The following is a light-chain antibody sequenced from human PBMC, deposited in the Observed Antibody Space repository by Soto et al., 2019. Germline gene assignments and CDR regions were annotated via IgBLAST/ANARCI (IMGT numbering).Light chain of an antibody. V-gene: IGKV3-15*01. Sequence: EIVLTQSPATLSLTPKERATLSCRASQSVSSYLAWYQQKPGQVPRVLIYGASTRATDISARFSGSGSGTEFTLTIDSLQSEDFAIYYCQQDNNWPRTFGQGTKVDIK. J-gene: IGKJ1*01. CDR2: GAS. CDR3: QQDNNWPRT. CDR1: QSVSSY.